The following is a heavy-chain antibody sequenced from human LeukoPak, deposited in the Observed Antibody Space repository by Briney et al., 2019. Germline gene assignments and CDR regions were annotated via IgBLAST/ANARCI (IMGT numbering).Heavy chain of an antibody. V-gene: IGHV4-59*01. J-gene: IGHJ4*02. CDR1: GVSISSYY. CDR2: IYYSGST. D-gene: IGHD6-19*01. CDR3: ARGSLYSSGWYYFDY. Sequence: SETLSLTCTVSGVSISSYYWSWIRQPPGKGLEWIGYIYYSGSTNYNPSLKSRVTISVDTSKNQFSLKLSSVTAADTAVYYCARGSLYSSGWYYFDYWGQGTLVTVSS.